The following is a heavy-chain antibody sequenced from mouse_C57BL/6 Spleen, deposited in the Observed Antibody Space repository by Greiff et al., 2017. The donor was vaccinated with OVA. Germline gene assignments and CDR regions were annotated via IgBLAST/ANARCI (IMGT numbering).Heavy chain of an antibody. D-gene: IGHD2-4*01. CDR2: IHPNSGST. V-gene: IGHV1-64*01. J-gene: IGHJ2*01. Sequence: VQLQQSGAELVKPGASVKLSCKASGYTFTSYWMHWVKQRPGQGLEWIGMIHPNSGSTNYNEKFKSKATLTVDKSSSTAYMQLSSLTSEDSAVYYCAREDDYDVGYWGQGTTLTVSS. CDR3: AREDDYDVGY. CDR1: GYTFTSYW.